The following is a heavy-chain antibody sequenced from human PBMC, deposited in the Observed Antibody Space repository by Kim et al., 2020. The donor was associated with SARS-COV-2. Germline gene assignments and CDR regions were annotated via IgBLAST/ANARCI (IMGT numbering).Heavy chain of an antibody. CDR1: GGSISSSSYY. J-gene: IGHJ4*02. Sequence: SETLSLTCTVSGGSISSSSYYWGWIRQPPGKGLEWIGSIYYSGSTYYNPSLKSRVTISVDTSKNQFSLKLSSVTAADTAVYYCARRWGSGFDYWGQGTLVTVSS. V-gene: IGHV4-39*01. D-gene: IGHD1-26*01. CDR2: IYYSGST. CDR3: ARRWGSGFDY.